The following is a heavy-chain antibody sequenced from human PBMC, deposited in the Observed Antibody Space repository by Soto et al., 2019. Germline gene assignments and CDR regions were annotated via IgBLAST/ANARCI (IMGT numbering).Heavy chain of an antibody. J-gene: IGHJ6*03. Sequence: QVQLVQSGAEVKKPGASVKVSCKASGYTFTSYDINWVRQATGQGLEWMGWMNPNRGNTGYAQKFQGRVTMTRNTSISTAYMELSSLRSEDTAVYYCARSPRVYDFWSGYYTASSYYYMDVWGKGTTVTVSS. CDR3: ARSPRVYDFWSGYYTASSYYYMDV. CDR1: GYTFTSYD. V-gene: IGHV1-8*01. D-gene: IGHD3-3*01. CDR2: MNPNRGNT.